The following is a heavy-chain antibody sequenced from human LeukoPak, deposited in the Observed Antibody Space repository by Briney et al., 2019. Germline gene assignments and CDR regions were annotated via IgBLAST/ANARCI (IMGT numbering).Heavy chain of an antibody. CDR3: ARAGIVVVPAAWGYFDY. D-gene: IGHD2-2*01. Sequence: SETLSLTCTVSGGSISSYYWSWIRQPPGKGLEWIGYIYYSGSTNYNPSLKSRVTISVDTSKNQFSLKLSSVTAADTAVYYCARAGIVVVPAAWGYFDYWGREPWSPSPQ. J-gene: IGHJ4*02. V-gene: IGHV4-59*01. CDR2: IYYSGST. CDR1: GGSISSYY.